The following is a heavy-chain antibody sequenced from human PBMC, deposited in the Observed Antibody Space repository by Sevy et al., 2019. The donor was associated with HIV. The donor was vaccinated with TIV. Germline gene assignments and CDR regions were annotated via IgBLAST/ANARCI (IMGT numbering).Heavy chain of an antibody. Sequence: GGSLRLSCAASGLIFSKAWMNWVRQAPGKGLEWIGRIKTKADGAKADYAAPVKGRFTISRDDSRNTLYLQMNSLKTEDTAVYYCTTEHWCPTCLYCGQGTLVTVSS. CDR2: IKTKADGAKA. CDR3: TTEHWCPTCLY. V-gene: IGHV3-15*07. CDR1: GLIFSKAW. D-gene: IGHD3-16*01. J-gene: IGHJ4*02.